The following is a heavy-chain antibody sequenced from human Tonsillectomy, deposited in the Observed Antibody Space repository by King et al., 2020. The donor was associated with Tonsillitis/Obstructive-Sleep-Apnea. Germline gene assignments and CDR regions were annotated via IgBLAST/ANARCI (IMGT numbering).Heavy chain of an antibody. CDR3: ARGDIVVVPAAMVYYYYMDV. V-gene: IGHV4-34*01. CDR2: INHSGST. D-gene: IGHD2-2*01. J-gene: IGHJ6*03. Sequence: VQLQQWGAGLLKPSETLSLTCAVYGGSFSGYYWSWIRQPPGKGLEWIGEINHSGSTNYNPSLKSGVTISVDTSKNQFSLKMSSVTAADTAVYYCARGDIVVVPAAMVYYYYMDVWGKGTTVTVSS. CDR1: GGSFSGYY.